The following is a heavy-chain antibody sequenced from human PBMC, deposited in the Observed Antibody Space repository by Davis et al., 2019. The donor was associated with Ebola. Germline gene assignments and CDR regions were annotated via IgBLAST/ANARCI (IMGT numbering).Heavy chain of an antibody. V-gene: IGHV3-48*03. J-gene: IGHJ4*02. CDR1: GFTFSSYA. Sequence: GGSLRLSCAASGFTFSSYAMHWVRQAPGKGLEWISYISSSGDTISYADSVKGRFTISRDNAQKSLYLQMNSLRAEDTAVYYCVPGTWIRGQGSLVTVSS. D-gene: IGHD5-12*01. CDR2: ISSSGDTI. CDR3: VPGTWI.